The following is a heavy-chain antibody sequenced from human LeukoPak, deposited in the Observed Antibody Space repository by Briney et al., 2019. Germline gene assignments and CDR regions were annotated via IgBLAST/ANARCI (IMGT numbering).Heavy chain of an antibody. CDR3: ARGTGPVNLFDY. D-gene: IGHD1-1*01. V-gene: IGHV4-39*07. J-gene: IGHJ4*02. CDR1: GGSISSSSYY. Sequence: SETLSLTCTVSGGSISSSSYYWGWIRQPPGKGLEWIGSIYYSGSTYYNPSLKSRVTISVDTSKNQFSLKLSSVTAADTAVYYCARGTGPVNLFDYWGQGTLVTVSS. CDR2: IYYSGST.